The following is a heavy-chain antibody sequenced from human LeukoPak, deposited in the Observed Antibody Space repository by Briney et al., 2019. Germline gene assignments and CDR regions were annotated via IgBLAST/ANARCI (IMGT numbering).Heavy chain of an antibody. CDR1: TFTFGDYA. CDR3: TRGASPDILTGDY. CDR2: IRRKVYGGTP. D-gene: IGHD3-9*01. Sequence: QSGRSLRLSCTSSTFTFGDYAINWIRQAPGKGLEWVGFIRRKVYGGTPEYAASVKGRFTISRDDSKSIAYLQMNSLKTEDTAVYYCTRGASPDILTGDYWGQGTLVTVSS. V-gene: IGHV3-49*03. J-gene: IGHJ4*02.